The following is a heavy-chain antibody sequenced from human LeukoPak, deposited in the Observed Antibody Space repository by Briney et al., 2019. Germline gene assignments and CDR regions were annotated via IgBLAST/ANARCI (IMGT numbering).Heavy chain of an antibody. CDR2: ISSSSSYT. V-gene: IGHV3-11*05. Sequence: PGGSLRLSCAASGFTFSDYYMTWIRQAPGKGLEWVSHISSSSSYTNYVASVRGRFTVSRDNAKNSLYLQMNSLRAEDTAVYYCARERVLRVWGQGTLVTVSS. CDR3: ARERVLRV. D-gene: IGHD3-16*01. J-gene: IGHJ4*02. CDR1: GFTFSDYY.